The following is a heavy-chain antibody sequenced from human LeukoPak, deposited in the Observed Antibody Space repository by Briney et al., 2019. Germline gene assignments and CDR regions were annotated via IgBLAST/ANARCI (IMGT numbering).Heavy chain of an antibody. V-gene: IGHV3-21*01. Sequence: GGSLRLSCADSGFTFSSYSMNWVRQAPGKGLEWVSSISTRSTYIYYADSVKGRFTISRDNAKNSLYLQMNYLRAEDTAVYYCARDPSYRGFDAFDIWGQGTMVTVSS. CDR3: ARDPSYRGFDAFDI. J-gene: IGHJ3*02. CDR1: GFTFSSYS. CDR2: ISTRSTYI. D-gene: IGHD1-26*01.